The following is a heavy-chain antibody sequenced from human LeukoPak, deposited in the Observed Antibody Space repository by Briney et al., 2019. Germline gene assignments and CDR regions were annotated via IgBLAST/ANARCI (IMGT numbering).Heavy chain of an antibody. D-gene: IGHD3-22*01. J-gene: IGHJ6*03. CDR1: GFTFSDYW. CDR3: ARGGKTYYYDSSGYSEAFYYYYYYMDV. Sequence: PGGSLRLSCAASGFTFSDYWMTWVRQAPGKGLEWVAHIKQDGSEKYYVDSVKGRFTISRDNAKNSLYLQMNSLRAADTAVYYCARGGKTYYYDSSGYSEAFYYYYYYMDVWGKGTTVTVSS. V-gene: IGHV3-7*01. CDR2: IKQDGSEK.